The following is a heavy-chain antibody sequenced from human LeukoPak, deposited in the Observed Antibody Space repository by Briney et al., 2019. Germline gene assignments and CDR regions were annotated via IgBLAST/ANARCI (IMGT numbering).Heavy chain of an antibody. J-gene: IGHJ3*02. V-gene: IGHV3-20*04. CDR3: ARDLVVPAAYDAFDI. CDR2: INWNGGST. D-gene: IGHD2-2*01. CDR1: GLTFDAYG. Sequence: GGSLRLSCAASGLTFDAYGMSWVRQAPGKGLEWVFGINWNGGSTGSADSVKRRFTISRDNAKNTLYLQMNRLRAEDTALYYCARDLVVPAAYDAFDIWGQGTMVTVSS.